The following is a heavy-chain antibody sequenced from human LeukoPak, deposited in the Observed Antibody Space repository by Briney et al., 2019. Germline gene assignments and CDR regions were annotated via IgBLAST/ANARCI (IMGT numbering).Heavy chain of an antibody. J-gene: IGHJ6*02. CDR2: IKSKTDGGTT. D-gene: IGHD2-2*01. CDR1: GFTFTNAW. V-gene: IGHV3-15*01. CDR3: ATSHCNSTSCYASYYYYGMDV. Sequence: PGGSLRLSCAASGFTFTNAWMSWVRQAPGKGLEWVGRIKSKTDGGTTDYAAPVKGRFIISRDDSENTLYLQMNSLKTEDTAVYYCATSHCNSTSCYASYYYYGMDVWGQGTTVTVSS.